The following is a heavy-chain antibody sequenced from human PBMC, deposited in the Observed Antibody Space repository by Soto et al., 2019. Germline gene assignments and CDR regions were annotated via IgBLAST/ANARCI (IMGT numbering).Heavy chain of an antibody. Sequence: QVQLQESGPGLVKPSETLSLNCSVSGDAITRHYWSWMRQSTGKGLEWLGYFFHTGTALYNPSLRSRVTMSVDTSKNQFSLKLSSVIPADTAVYFCARNYGGNSQFFDLWGRGTLVTVSS. CDR2: FFHTGTA. CDR3: ARNYGGNSQFFDL. J-gene: IGHJ2*01. V-gene: IGHV4-59*11. D-gene: IGHD4-17*01. CDR1: GDAITRHY.